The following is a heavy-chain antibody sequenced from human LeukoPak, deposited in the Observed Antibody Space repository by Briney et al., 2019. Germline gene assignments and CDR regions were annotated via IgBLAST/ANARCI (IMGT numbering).Heavy chain of an antibody. CDR1: GFTFSSYW. J-gene: IGHJ5*02. V-gene: IGHV3-23*01. Sequence: PGGSLRLSCAASGFTFSSYWMSWVRQAPGKGLEWVSAISGSGGSTYYADSVKGRFTISRDNSKNTLYLQMNSLRAEDTAVYYCAKQLSRSGWFDPWGQGTLVTVSS. CDR3: AKQLSRSGWFDP. D-gene: IGHD1-1*01. CDR2: ISGSGGST.